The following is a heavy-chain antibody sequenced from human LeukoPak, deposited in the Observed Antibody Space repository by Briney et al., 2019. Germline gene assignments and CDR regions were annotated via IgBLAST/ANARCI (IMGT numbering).Heavy chain of an antibody. CDR3: TRVANGDYFDF. CDR2: IYFSGYT. J-gene: IGHJ4*02. CDR1: GGSISSGDYY. D-gene: IGHD4-17*01. V-gene: IGHV4-30-4*01. Sequence: SQTLSLTCTVSGGSISSGDYYWSWIRQPPGKGLEWVGYIYFSGYTYYNPSLRSRVSISIDTSKNRFSLNLNSVTVADTAVYCCTRVANGDYFDFWGQGTLVTVSS.